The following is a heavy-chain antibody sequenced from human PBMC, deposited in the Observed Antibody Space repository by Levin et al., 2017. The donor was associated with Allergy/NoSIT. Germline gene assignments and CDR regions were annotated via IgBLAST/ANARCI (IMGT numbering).Heavy chain of an antibody. V-gene: IGHV3-48*01. CDR1: GFTFSSYS. J-gene: IGHJ6*03. CDR3: ARDPLGAYYGSGSWYYMDV. Sequence: GESLKISCAASGFTFSSYSMNWVRQAPGKGLEWVSYISSSSSTIYYADSVKGRFTISRDNAKNSLYLQMNSLRAEDTAVYYCARDPLGAYYGSGSWYYMDVWGKGTTVTVSS. D-gene: IGHD3-10*01. CDR2: ISSSSSTI.